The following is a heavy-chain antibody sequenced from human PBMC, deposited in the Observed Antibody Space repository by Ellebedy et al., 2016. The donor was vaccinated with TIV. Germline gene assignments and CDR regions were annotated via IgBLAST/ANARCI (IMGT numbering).Heavy chain of an antibody. CDR2: INAGNGNT. V-gene: IGHV1-3*01. J-gene: IGHJ6*02. D-gene: IGHD3-10*01. CDR3: ARWSGSQNYYYGMDV. CDR1: GYTFTSYA. Sequence: AASVKVSCKASGYTFTSYAMHWVRQAPGQRLEWMGWINAGNGNTKYSQKFRGRVTITRDTSASTAYMELSSLRSEDTAVYYCARWSGSQNYYYGMDVWGQGTTVTVSS.